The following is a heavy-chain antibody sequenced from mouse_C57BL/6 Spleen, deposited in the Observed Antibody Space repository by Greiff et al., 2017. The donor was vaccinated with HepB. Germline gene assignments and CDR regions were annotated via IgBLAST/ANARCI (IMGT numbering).Heavy chain of an antibody. Sequence: QVQLQQPGAELVMPGASVKLSCKASGYTFTSYWMHWVKQRPGQGLEWIGEIDPSDSYTNYNQKFKGKSTLTVDKSSSTAYMQLSSLTSEDSAVYYCAREMDPHYYGSSYKFAYWGQGTLVTVSA. CDR1: GYTFTSYW. J-gene: IGHJ3*01. CDR3: AREMDPHYYGSSYKFAY. V-gene: IGHV1-69*01. D-gene: IGHD1-1*01. CDR2: IDPSDSYT.